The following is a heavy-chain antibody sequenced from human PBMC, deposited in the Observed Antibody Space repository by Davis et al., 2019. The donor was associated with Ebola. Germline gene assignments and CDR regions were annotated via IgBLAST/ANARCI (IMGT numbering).Heavy chain of an antibody. J-gene: IGHJ4*02. CDR3: AKQADSSSWYYFDY. Sequence: GGSLRLSCAASGFTFSDYYMSWIRQAPGKGLEWVSYISSSGSTIYYADSVKGRFTIPRDNAKNSLYLQMNSLRAEDTAVYYCAKQADSSSWYYFDYWGQGTLVTVSS. D-gene: IGHD6-13*01. CDR2: ISSSGSTI. V-gene: IGHV3-11*01. CDR1: GFTFSDYY.